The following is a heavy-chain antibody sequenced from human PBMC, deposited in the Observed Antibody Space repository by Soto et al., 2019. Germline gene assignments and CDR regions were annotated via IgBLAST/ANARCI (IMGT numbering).Heavy chain of an antibody. V-gene: IGHV3-33*01. CDR2: IWYVGSNK. Sequence: QVQLVESGGGVIQPGRSLRLSCEASGFTFSSYGMNWVRQAPGQGLEWVAVIWYVGSNKYYADYVKGRFTITRDNSKNTLYRQMNILRAEDTAVDYCAREYIYGSWEGYCMDVWGQGTTVTVSS. D-gene: IGHD3-10*01. CDR3: AREYIYGSWEGYCMDV. J-gene: IGHJ6*02. CDR1: GFTFSSYG.